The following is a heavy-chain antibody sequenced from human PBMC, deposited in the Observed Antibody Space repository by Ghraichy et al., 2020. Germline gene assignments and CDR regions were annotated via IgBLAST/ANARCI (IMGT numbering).Heavy chain of an antibody. D-gene: IGHD3-3*01. J-gene: IGHJ3*02. Sequence: GGSLRLSCAASGFTFSDYYMSWIRQAPGKGLEWVSYISSSGSTIYYADSVKGRFTISRDNAKNSLYLQMNSLRAEDTAVYYCARGARFLDFYDAFDIWGQGTMVTVSS. V-gene: IGHV3-11*01. CDR1: GFTFSDYY. CDR2: ISSSGSTI. CDR3: ARGARFLDFYDAFDI.